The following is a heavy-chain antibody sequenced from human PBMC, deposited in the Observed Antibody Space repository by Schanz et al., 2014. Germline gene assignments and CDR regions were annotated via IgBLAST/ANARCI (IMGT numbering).Heavy chain of an antibody. J-gene: IGHJ4*02. D-gene: IGHD2-2*01. Sequence: EVQLVESGGYLVQPGGSLRLSCAVSGFTVSSNHMSWVRQAPGKGLEWVSGISGSGGSTYYADSVKGRFTISRDNSKNTLYLHMNTLRSEDTAVYYCAKDSTHIDIVLVPTAIDYWGQGTLVTVSS. V-gene: IGHV3-23*04. CDR3: AKDSTHIDIVLVPTAIDY. CDR2: ISGSGGST. CDR1: GFTVSSNH.